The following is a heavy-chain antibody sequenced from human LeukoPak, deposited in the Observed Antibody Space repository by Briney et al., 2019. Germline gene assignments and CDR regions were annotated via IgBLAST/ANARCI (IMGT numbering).Heavy chain of an antibody. CDR1: GFTFSSYS. D-gene: IGHD2-15*01. J-gene: IGHJ5*02. CDR3: ARGVVVVVAATYNWFDP. Sequence: GGSLRLSCAASGFTFSSYSMNWVRQAPGKGLEWVSYISSSSSTIYYADSVKGRFTISRDNAKNSLYLQMNSLRAEDTAVYYCARGVVVVVAATYNWFDPWGQGTMVTVSS. V-gene: IGHV3-48*01. CDR2: ISSSSSTI.